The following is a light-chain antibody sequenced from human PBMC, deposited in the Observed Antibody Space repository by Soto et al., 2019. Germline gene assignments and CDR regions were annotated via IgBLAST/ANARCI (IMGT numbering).Light chain of an antibody. CDR3: QQSYSSLYT. J-gene: IGKJ2*01. V-gene: IGKV1-39*01. CDR2: AST. Sequence: DIQVTQSPSSLSASVGDRVTVTCRTSQSVNSYLNWYQQKPGKAPKLLIFASTTLQSGVPARFSGKCFGTFFPLTISSLQPEDFATYYCQQSYSSLYTFGQGTKLEIK. CDR1: QSVNSY.